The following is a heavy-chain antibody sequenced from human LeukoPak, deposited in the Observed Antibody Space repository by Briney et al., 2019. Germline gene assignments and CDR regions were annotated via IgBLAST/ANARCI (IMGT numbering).Heavy chain of an antibody. CDR1: GGSISSYY. CDR3: ARSYSNFDY. Sequence: SETLSLTCTVSGGSISSYYWSWIRQPPGKGLEWIGYIYYSGSTNYNPSLKSRVTISVDTSKNQFSLKLSSVTAADTAVYYCARSYSNFDYWGQGTLVTVSP. D-gene: IGHD2/OR15-2a*01. CDR2: IYYSGST. V-gene: IGHV4-59*08. J-gene: IGHJ4*02.